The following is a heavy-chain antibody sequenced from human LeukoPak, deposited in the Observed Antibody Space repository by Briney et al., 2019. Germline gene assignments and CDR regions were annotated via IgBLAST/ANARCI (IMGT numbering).Heavy chain of an antibody. CDR1: GYIFTDQY. D-gene: IGHD1-14*01. Sequence: ASVKVSCKASGYIFTDQYMHWVRQAPGQGLEWMGWINPNTGGTNYAQKFRGRVTMTGDASITTAYMELSSLTSDDTAVYCCARGHAGGNHRDFYMDVWGKGTTVTVSS. CDR2: INPNTGGT. J-gene: IGHJ6*03. V-gene: IGHV1-2*02. CDR3: ARGHAGGNHRDFYMDV.